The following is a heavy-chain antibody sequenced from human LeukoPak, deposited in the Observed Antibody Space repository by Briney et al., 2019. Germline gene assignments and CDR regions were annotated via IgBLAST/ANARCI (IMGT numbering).Heavy chain of an antibody. D-gene: IGHD3-22*01. CDR1: GGSISSNY. V-gene: IGHV4-59*12. J-gene: IGHJ5*02. CDR2: IYYSGST. Sequence: SETLSLTCSVSGGSISSNYWSWIRQPPGKGLEWIGYIYYSGSTSYNPSLKSRVTISVDTSKNQFSLKLSSVTVADTAVYYCARVTYDTGDYYRFDPWGQGTLVTVSS. CDR3: ARVTYDTGDYYRFDP.